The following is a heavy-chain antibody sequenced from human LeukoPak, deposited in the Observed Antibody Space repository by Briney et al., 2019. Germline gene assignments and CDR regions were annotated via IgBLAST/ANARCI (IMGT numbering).Heavy chain of an antibody. V-gene: IGHV3-48*02. CDR3: ARERDAFDI. CDR1: GFTFSTYS. J-gene: IGHJ3*02. Sequence: GVSLRLSCAASGFTFSTYSMNWVRQAPGKGLEWVSYINSRSSSIAYADSVKGRFTISRDNAKNSLYLQMNSLRDEDTAVYYCARERDAFDIWGQGTMVTVSS. CDR2: INSRSSSI.